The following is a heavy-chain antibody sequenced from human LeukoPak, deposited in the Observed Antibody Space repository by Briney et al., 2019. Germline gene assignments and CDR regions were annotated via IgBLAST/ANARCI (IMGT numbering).Heavy chain of an antibody. CDR3: ARDRQRAHDSNWFDP. J-gene: IGHJ5*02. Sequence: SETLSLTCTVSGGSISSYYWSWIRQPPGKGLEWIGYIYYSGSTNYNPSLKSRVTISVDTSKNQFSLKLSFVTAADTAVYYCARDRQRAHDSNWFDPWGQGTLVTVSS. D-gene: IGHD1-1*01. CDR2: IYYSGST. CDR1: GGSISSYY. V-gene: IGHV4-59*01.